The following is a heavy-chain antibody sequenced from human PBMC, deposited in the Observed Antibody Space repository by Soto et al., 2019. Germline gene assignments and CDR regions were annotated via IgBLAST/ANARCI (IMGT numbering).Heavy chain of an antibody. D-gene: IGHD1-26*01. CDR2: INHSGST. V-gene: IGHV4-34*01. CDR1: GGSFSGYY. Sequence: SETLSLTCAVYGGSFSGYYWSWIRQPPGKGLEWIGEINHSGSTNYNPSLKSRVTISVDTSKNQFSLKLSSVTAADTAVYYCARPGAGARDYWGQGTLVTVPQ. J-gene: IGHJ4*02. CDR3: ARPGAGARDY.